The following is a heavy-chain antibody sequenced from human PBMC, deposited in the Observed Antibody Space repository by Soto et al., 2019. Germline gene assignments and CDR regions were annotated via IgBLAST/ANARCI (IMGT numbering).Heavy chain of an antibody. D-gene: IGHD6-13*01. J-gene: IGHJ5*02. CDR3: ARDRIAASSGSNWFDP. V-gene: IGHV4-59*01. CDR2: IYYSGST. CDR1: GGSISSYY. Sequence: SETLSLTCTVSGGSISSYYWSWIRQPPGKGLEWIGYIYYSGSTNYNPSLKSRVTISVDTSKNQFSLKLSSVTAADTAVYYCARDRIAASSGSNWFDPWGQGTLVTVS.